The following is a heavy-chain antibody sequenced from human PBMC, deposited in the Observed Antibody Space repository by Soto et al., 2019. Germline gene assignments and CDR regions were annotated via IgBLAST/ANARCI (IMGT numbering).Heavy chain of an antibody. CDR2: ISAYNGNT. CDR1: GYTFTSYG. Sequence: ASVKVSCKASGYTFTSYGISWVRQAPGQGLEWMGWISAYNGNTNYAQKFQGRVTITADESTSTAYMELSSLRSEDTAVYYCASPSRYCISTSCRAKYYYYGMDVWGQGTTVTSP. J-gene: IGHJ6*02. V-gene: IGHV1-18*01. D-gene: IGHD2-2*01. CDR3: ASPSRYCISTSCRAKYYYYGMDV.